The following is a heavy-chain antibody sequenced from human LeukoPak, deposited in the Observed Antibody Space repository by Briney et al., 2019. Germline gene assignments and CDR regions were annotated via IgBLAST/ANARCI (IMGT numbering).Heavy chain of an antibody. Sequence: GGSLRLSCAASGFTFSSYAMHWVRQAPGKGLEWVLSISSSSSYIYYADSVRGRFTISRDNAKNSLYLQMNSLRAEDTAVYYCARDGDLAYCGGDCYPYYFDYWGQGTLVTVSS. CDR2: ISSSSSYI. D-gene: IGHD2-21*02. CDR1: GFTFSSYA. CDR3: ARDGDLAYCGGDCYPYYFDY. J-gene: IGHJ4*02. V-gene: IGHV3-21*01.